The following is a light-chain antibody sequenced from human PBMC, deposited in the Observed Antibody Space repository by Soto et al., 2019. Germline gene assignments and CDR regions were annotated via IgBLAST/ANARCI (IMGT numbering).Light chain of an antibody. CDR2: KAS. V-gene: IGKV1-5*03. CDR3: QQYESYPMT. CDR1: QSISSW. Sequence: DGQMTQYPSTLSASVGDRVTITCRASQSISSWLARYQQKPGKAPKLLISKASTLQTGVPRRFSGSGSGTEFTLTISSLQPDDFATYYCQQYESYPMTFGGGTKVEIK. J-gene: IGKJ4*01.